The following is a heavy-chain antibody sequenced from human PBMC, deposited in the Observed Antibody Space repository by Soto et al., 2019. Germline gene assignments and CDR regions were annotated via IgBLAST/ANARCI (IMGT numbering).Heavy chain of an antibody. Sequence: QVQLVESGGGVVQPGRSLRLSCAASGFSFSSYGMHWVRQAPGKGLEWVGVIWYDGSNKYCVASVKGRFTIPRDNSKNTLYLQMNSLRADDTAVYYCARTSKYNWNYANWFDPWSQGTLVTVSS. CDR2: IWYDGSNK. V-gene: IGHV3-33*01. CDR1: GFSFSSYG. D-gene: IGHD1-7*01. J-gene: IGHJ5*02. CDR3: ARTSKYNWNYANWFDP.